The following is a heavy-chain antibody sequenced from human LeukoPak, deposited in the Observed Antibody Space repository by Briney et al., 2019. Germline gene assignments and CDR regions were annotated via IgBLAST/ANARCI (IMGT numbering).Heavy chain of an antibody. CDR1: VFIFRSYE. J-gene: IGHJ6*03. CDR3: ARDPYSGSYGADYYYYMVV. D-gene: IGHD1-26*01. CDR2: ISSSGSTI. V-gene: IGHV3-48*03. Sequence: GGSLRLSCASSVFIFRSYEMNWVRPAPWKGLEGVSYISSSGSTIYYADSVKGRFTISRDNAKRSLYLQMNSLRAEDTAVYYCARDPYSGSYGADYYYYMVVWGKGTTVTISS.